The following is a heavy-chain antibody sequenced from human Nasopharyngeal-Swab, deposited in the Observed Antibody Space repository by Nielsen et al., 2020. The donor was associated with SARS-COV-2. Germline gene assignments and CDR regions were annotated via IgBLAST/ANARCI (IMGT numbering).Heavy chain of an antibody. Sequence: GESLKISCAASGFTFRIYWMTWVRQAPGQGLEWLANIKHGGSAKYYADSVKGRFTISRDNAKSSLHLQMNSLRAEDTAVYYCARDYRTYYYDSSGYYASYYYGMDVWGQGTTVTVSS. V-gene: IGHV3-7*01. CDR1: GFTFRIYW. CDR2: IKHGGSAK. D-gene: IGHD3-22*01. J-gene: IGHJ6*02. CDR3: ARDYRTYYYDSSGYYASYYYGMDV.